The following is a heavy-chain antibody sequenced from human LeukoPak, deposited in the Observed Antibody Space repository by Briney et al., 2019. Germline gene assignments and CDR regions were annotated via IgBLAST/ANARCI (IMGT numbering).Heavy chain of an antibody. CDR2: IIPILGIA. J-gene: IGHJ4*02. CDR1: GGTFSSYA. D-gene: IGHD5-18*01. Sequence: SVKVSCKASGGTFSSYAISWVREAPGQGLEWMGRIIPILGIANYAQKFQGRVTITADKSTSTAYMELSSLRSEDTAVYYCATVNVDTRMASGGNIFDYWGQGTLVTVSS. V-gene: IGHV1-69*04. CDR3: ATVNVDTRMASGGNIFDY.